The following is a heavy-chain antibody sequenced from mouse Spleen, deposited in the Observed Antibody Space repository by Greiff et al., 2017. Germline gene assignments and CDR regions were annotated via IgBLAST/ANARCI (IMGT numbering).Heavy chain of an antibody. CDR2: INPSSGYT. CDR3: ASPRYAYAMDY. CDR1: GYTFTSYT. D-gene: IGHD2-14*01. V-gene: IGHV1-4*01. J-gene: IGHJ4*01. Sequence: QVQLQQSGAELARPGASVKMSCKASGYTFTSYTMHWVKQRPGQGLEWIGYINPSSGYTNYNQKFKDKATLTADKSSSTAYMQLSSLTSEDSAVYYCASPRYAYAMDYWGQGTSVTVSS.